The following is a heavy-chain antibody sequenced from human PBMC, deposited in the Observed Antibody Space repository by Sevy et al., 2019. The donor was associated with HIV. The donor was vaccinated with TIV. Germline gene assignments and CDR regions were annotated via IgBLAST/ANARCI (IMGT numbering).Heavy chain of an antibody. CDR2: INQDGTEK. D-gene: IGHD4-17*01. CDR1: GFTFSTYW. CDR3: ARDLEFYDYGDYGPAFMPDY. Sequence: GGSLRLSCAASGFTFSTYWMSWVRQAPGKGLEWVANINQDGTEKYYVDSVKGRFTISRDIAKNTLHLQMNSLRAEDTAVYYCARDLEFYDYGDYGPAFMPDYWGQGTLVTVSS. J-gene: IGHJ4*02. V-gene: IGHV3-7*01.